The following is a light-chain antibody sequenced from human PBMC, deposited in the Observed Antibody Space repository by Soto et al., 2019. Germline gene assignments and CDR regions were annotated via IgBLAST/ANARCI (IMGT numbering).Light chain of an antibody. J-gene: IGKJ2*01. CDR3: QQYGSSPLYT. Sequence: EIVLTQSPGTLSLSPGERATLSCRASQSVSSSYLAWYQQKPGQAPRLLIYGASSRATGIPDRFSGSGSGTDFTLTISRLEHEDCAVYYCQQYGSSPLYTFGQGNKLEIK. CDR2: GAS. CDR1: QSVSSSY. V-gene: IGKV3-20*01.